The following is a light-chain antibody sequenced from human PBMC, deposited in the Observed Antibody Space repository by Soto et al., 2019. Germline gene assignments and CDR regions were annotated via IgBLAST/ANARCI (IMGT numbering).Light chain of an antibody. Sequence: EIVLMQSPGTLSLSPGERATLSCRASESVSDNYLAWYQQRSGQAPRLVIYGASSRASAVPDRFSGSGSGADFTLTISRLEPEDFAVYYSQKYGSSPLTFGGGTKVEIK. CDR1: ESVSDNY. CDR3: QKYGSSPLT. J-gene: IGKJ4*01. V-gene: IGKV3-20*01. CDR2: GAS.